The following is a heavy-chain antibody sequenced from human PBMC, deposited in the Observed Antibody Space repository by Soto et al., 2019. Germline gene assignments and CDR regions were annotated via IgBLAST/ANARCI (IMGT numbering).Heavy chain of an antibody. V-gene: IGHV4-31*03. CDR1: GGSINSGAYY. D-gene: IGHD2-2*01. CDR2: IYYTGST. CDR3: ARGGFCSSTSCSLWFDP. J-gene: IGHJ5*02. Sequence: SETLSLTCTVSGGSINSGAYYWSWIRQHPGKGLEWMGYIYYTGSTYYYPSLKSRVIMSVDTSKNQFSLKLNSVTAADTAVYYCARGGFCSSTSCSLWFDPWGQGTLVTVSS.